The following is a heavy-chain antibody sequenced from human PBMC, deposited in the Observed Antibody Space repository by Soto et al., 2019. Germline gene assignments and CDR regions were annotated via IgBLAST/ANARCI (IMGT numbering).Heavy chain of an antibody. D-gene: IGHD3-10*01. V-gene: IGHV3-11*05. CDR3: AKDFLSGTYFFWFDP. CDR1: GFTFSDYN. CDR2: ISSSGGST. Sequence: PGGSLRLSCAASGFTFSDYNMNWIRQAPGKGLEWVSYISSSGGSTSYVDSVKGRFTVSRDNSKNSLYLQMNSLRAEDTAVCYCAKDFLSGTYFFWFDPWGQGTLVTVSS. J-gene: IGHJ5*02.